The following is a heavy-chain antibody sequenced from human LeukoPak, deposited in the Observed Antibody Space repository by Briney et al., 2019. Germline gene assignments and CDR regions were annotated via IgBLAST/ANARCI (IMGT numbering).Heavy chain of an antibody. D-gene: IGHD4-17*01. CDR2: IYHSGST. Sequence: SETLSLTCAVSGYSISSGYYWGWIRQPPGKGLEWIGSIYHSGSTYYNPSLKSRVTISVDTSKNQFSLKLSSVTAADTAVYYCARDDGDYGSDYWGQGTLVTVSS. V-gene: IGHV4-38-2*02. CDR3: ARDDGDYGSDY. J-gene: IGHJ4*02. CDR1: GYSISSGYY.